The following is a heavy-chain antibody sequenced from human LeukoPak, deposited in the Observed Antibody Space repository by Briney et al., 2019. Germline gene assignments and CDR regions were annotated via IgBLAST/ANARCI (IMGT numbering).Heavy chain of an antibody. CDR3: ARIGYSISWSGDY. Sequence: GGSLRLSCAASGFTFTSYGMHWVRQAPGKGLEWVALISSDGNNKYYADSVKGRFSISRDNSKNTSYLQMNGLRVEDTAVYYCARIGYSISWSGDYWGQGSLVTVSS. V-gene: IGHV3-30*03. CDR2: ISSDGNNK. D-gene: IGHD6-13*01. CDR1: GFTFTSYG. J-gene: IGHJ4*02.